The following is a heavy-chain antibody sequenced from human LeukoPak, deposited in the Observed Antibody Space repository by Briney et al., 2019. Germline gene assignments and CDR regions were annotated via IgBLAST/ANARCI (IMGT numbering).Heavy chain of an antibody. CDR1: GYTFTGYY. V-gene: IGHV1-2*02. CDR3: ARDASLRDSSSWSGFDY. J-gene: IGHJ4*02. D-gene: IGHD6-13*01. Sequence: ASVTVSCKASGYTFTGYYMHWVRQAPGQGPEWMGWINPNSGGTNYAQKFQGRVTMTRDTSISTAYMEVSRLTSDDTAVYYCARDASLRDSSSWSGFDYWGQGTLVTVSS. CDR2: INPNSGGT.